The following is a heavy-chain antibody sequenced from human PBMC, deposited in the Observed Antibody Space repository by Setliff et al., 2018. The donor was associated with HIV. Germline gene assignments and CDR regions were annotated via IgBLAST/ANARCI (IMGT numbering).Heavy chain of an antibody. Sequence: GGSLRLSCTTSGFTFGDYAMSWVRQAPGKGLEWVGFIRSKVYGGTTEYAASVKGRFTISRDGSKSIAYLQMNSLKTEDTAVYYCSRDDLYGGNSFDYWGQGTLVTVSS. D-gene: IGHD4-17*01. J-gene: IGHJ4*02. CDR1: GFTFGDYA. CDR2: IRSKVYGGTT. CDR3: SRDDLYGGNSFDY. V-gene: IGHV3-49*04.